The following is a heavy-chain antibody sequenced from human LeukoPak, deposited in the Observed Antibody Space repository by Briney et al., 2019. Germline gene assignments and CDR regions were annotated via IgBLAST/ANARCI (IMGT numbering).Heavy chain of an antibody. J-gene: IGHJ5*02. V-gene: IGHV1-2*02. D-gene: IGHD3-10*01. Sequence: GASVKVSCKASGYTFTGYYMHWVRQAPGQGLEWMGWINPNSGGTNYAQKFQGRVTMTRDTSISTAYMELSRLRSDDTAVYYCARGSIRITMVRGVIYWFDPWGQGTLVTVSS. CDR3: ARGSIRITMVRGVIYWFDP. CDR2: INPNSGGT. CDR1: GYTFTGYY.